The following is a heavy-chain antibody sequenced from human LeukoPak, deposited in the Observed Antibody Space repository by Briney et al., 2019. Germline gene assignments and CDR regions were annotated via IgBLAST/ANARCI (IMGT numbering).Heavy chain of an antibody. CDR1: GGSSRSGDYF. CDR3: ARENNDYGGKKAFDY. Sequence: KASQTLSLTCAVSGGSSRSGDYFWSWIRQPPGKGLEWIGHIHYSGNTCYNPSLKSRVSISVDTSKNQFSLKLSSVTAADTAVYYCARENNDYGGKKAFDYWGQGTLVTVSS. D-gene: IGHD4-23*01. V-gene: IGHV4-30-4*01. J-gene: IGHJ4*02. CDR2: IHYSGNT.